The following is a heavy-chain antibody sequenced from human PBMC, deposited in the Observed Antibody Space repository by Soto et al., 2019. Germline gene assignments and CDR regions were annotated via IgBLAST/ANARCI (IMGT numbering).Heavy chain of an antibody. V-gene: IGHV4-31*03. CDR1: GGSISSGGYY. CDR3: ARARGPFRGATTNYFDY. J-gene: IGHJ4*02. CDR2: IYYSGST. Sequence: SETLSLTCTVSGGSISSGGYYWSWIRQHPGKGLEWIGYIYYSGSTYYNPPLKSRVTISVDTSKNQFSLKLSSVTAADTAVYYCARARGPFRGATTNYFDYWGQGTLVTVSS. D-gene: IGHD1-26*01.